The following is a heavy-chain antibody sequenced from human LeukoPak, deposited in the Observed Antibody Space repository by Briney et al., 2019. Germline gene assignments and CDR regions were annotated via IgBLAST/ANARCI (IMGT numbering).Heavy chain of an antibody. CDR2: MYYSGST. CDR3: ARRSQENRVTTAKNWFDP. Sequence: SETLSLTCAVSGGSINTYFWSWIRQPPGKGLEWIGYMYYSGSTNYNPSLKSRATISMDTSKNQFSLKLSSVTAADTAVYYCARRSQENRVTTAKNWFDPWGQGTQVTVSS. D-gene: IGHD4-17*01. J-gene: IGHJ5*02. CDR1: GGSINTYF. V-gene: IGHV4-59*08.